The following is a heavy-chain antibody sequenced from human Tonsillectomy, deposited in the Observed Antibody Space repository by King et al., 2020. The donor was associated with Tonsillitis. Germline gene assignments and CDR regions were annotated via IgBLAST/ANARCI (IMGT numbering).Heavy chain of an antibody. Sequence: QLQESGLGLVKPSETLSLTCTVSGGSISSYYWSWIRQPPGKGLEWIGYIYYSGSTNYNPSLKTRVTISVNTSKNQFSLELSSVTAADTAVYYCARHKPYYYDSSGYQDDAFDMWGQGTMVTVSS. V-gene: IGHV4-59*08. CDR3: ARHKPYYYDSSGYQDDAFDM. J-gene: IGHJ3*02. CDR2: IYYSGST. CDR1: GGSISSYY. D-gene: IGHD3-22*01.